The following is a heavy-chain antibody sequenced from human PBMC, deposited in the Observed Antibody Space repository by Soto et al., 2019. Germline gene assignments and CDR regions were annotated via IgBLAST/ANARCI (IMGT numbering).Heavy chain of an antibody. J-gene: IGHJ6*02. V-gene: IGHV3-23*01. CDR2: IRGSGGST. CDR3: AKDPSVAAAGTLYYYYGMDV. D-gene: IGHD6-13*01. CDR1: GFTFSSYA. Sequence: EVQLLESGGGLVQPGGSLRLSCAASGFTFSSYAMSWVRQAPGKGLEWVSAIRGSGGSTYYADSVKGRFTIYRDNSKNTLYLQMNSLRAEDTAVYYCAKDPSVAAAGTLYYYYGMDVWGQGTTVTVSS.